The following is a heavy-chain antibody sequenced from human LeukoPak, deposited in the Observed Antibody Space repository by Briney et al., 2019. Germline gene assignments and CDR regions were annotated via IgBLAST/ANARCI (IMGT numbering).Heavy chain of an antibody. CDR3: ARGVTSRFYFD. D-gene: IGHD2-21*02. CDR1: GFTFSSYA. V-gene: IGHV3-30*04. CDR2: ISYDGSNK. J-gene: IGHJ4*02. Sequence: GGSLRLSCAASGFTFSSYAMHWVRQAPGKGLEWVAVISYDGSNKYYADSVKGRFTISRDNSKNTLYLQMNSLRAEDTAVYYCARGVTSRFYFDYGGREPLSPSPQ.